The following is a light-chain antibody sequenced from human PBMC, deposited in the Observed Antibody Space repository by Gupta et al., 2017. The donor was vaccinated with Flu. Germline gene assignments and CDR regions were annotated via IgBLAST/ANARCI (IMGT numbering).Light chain of an antibody. CDR1: QTILYSSNDKTY. V-gene: IGKV4-1*01. CDR2: WAS. Sequence: DITITHSPGSPAVSLAESDTYNCKSSQTILYSSNDKTYLAWYQQKPGQPPKLLIYWASTRESGVPDRFSGSGSGTDFTLTISSLQAEDVAVYYCQQYFSSPWTFGQGSKVEIK. J-gene: IGKJ1*01. CDR3: QQYFSSPWT.